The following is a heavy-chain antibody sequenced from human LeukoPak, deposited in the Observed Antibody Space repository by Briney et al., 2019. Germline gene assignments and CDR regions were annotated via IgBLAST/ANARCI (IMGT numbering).Heavy chain of an antibody. CDR1: GFTFNNYI. J-gene: IGHJ3*02. V-gene: IGHV3-21*01. Sequence: PGGSLRLSCAASGFTFNNYIINWVRQAPGKGLEWVASISSNITYIYYADSVKGRFTVSRDNAKNSLYLQMNSLRAEDTAVYYCARGGLSGYDWGNAFDIWGQGTMVTVSS. D-gene: IGHD5-12*01. CDR3: ARGGLSGYDWGNAFDI. CDR2: ISSNITYI.